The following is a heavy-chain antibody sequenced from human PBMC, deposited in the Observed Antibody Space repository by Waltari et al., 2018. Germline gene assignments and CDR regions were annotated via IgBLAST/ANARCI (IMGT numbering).Heavy chain of an antibody. CDR3: ARVLTSYYDSSGYRPFQH. CDR2: SSSSSSYI. J-gene: IGHJ1*01. CDR1: GFTFSSYR. D-gene: IGHD3-22*01. V-gene: IGHV3-21*01. Sequence: EVQLVESGGGLVKPGGSLRLSCAASGFTFSSYRMNWLRQAPGTGMEWVSSSSSSSSYIYYADSVKGRFTISRDNAKNSLYLQMNSLRAEDTAVYYCARVLTSYYDSSGYRPFQHWGQGTLVTVSS.